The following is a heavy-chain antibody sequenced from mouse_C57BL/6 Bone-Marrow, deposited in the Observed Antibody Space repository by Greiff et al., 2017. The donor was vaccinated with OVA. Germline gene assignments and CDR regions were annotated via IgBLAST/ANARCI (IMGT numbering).Heavy chain of an antibody. CDR3: ARSYGNYCYYSMDY. V-gene: IGHV1-61*01. D-gene: IGHD2-1*01. Sequence: VQLKQPGAELVRPGSSVKLSCKASGYTFTSYWMDWVKQRPGQGLEWIGNIYPSDSETHYNQKFKDKATLTVDKSSSTAYMQLSSLTSEDSAVYYCARSYGNYCYYSMDYWGQGTSVTVSS. CDR1: GYTFTSYW. CDR2: IYPSDSET. J-gene: IGHJ4*01.